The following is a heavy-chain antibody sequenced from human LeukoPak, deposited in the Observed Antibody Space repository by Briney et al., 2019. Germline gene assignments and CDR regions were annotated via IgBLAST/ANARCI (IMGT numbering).Heavy chain of an antibody. CDR2: IYYSGST. V-gene: IGHV4-59*01. Sequence: SETLSLTCTASGGSISSYYWSWIRQPPGKGLEWIGYIYYSGSTNYNPSLKSRVTISVDTSKNQFSLKLSSVTAADTAVYYCARDPWGEYSSSWYPYFDLWGRGTLVTVSS. J-gene: IGHJ2*01. CDR3: ARDPWGEYSSSWYPYFDL. CDR1: GGSISSYY. D-gene: IGHD6-13*01.